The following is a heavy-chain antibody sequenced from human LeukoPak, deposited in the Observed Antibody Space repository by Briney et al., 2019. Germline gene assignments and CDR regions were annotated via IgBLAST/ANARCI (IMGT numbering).Heavy chain of an antibody. CDR1: GFTFSNYW. D-gene: IGHD1-14*01. Sequence: GSLRLSCEGSGFTFSNYWMTWVRQAPGKGLEWIGYIYYSGSTNYSPSLKSRVTISVDTSKNQFSLKLSSVTAADTAVYYCARGGGHHHFDYWGQGTLVTVSS. J-gene: IGHJ4*02. V-gene: IGHV4-59*08. CDR3: ARGGGHHHFDY. CDR2: IYYSGST.